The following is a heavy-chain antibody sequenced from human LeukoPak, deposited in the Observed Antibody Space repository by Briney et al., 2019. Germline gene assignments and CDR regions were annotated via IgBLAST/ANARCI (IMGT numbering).Heavy chain of an antibody. D-gene: IGHD2-2*02. J-gene: IGHJ5*02. Sequence: GASVKVSCKASGGTFSSYAISWVRQAPGQGLEWMGGIIPIFGTANYAQKFQGRVTITTDESTSTAYMELSSLRSEDTAVYYCARELVKLGYCSSTSCYKGSWFDPWGQGTLVTVSP. CDR2: IIPIFGTA. CDR3: ARELVKLGYCSSTSCYKGSWFDP. CDR1: GGTFSSYA. V-gene: IGHV1-69*05.